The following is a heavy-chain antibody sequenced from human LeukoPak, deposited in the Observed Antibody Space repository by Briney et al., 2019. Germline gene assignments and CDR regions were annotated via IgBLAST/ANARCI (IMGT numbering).Heavy chain of an antibody. D-gene: IGHD6-13*01. J-gene: IGHJ4*02. CDR2: INHSGST. CDR1: GGSFSGYY. Sequence: SETLSLTCAVYGGSFSGYYWSWIRQPPGKGLEWIGEINHSGSTNYNPSLKSRVTISVDTSKNQFSLKLSSVTAADTAVYYCARETGIAAAGTGDYWGRGTLVTVSS. CDR3: ARETGIAAAGTGDY. V-gene: IGHV4-34*01.